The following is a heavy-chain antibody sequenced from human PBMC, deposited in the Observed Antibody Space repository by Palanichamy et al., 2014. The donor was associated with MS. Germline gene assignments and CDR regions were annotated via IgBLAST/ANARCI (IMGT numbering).Heavy chain of an antibody. CDR2: INGDGSST. D-gene: IGHD2-15*01. V-gene: IGHV3-74*01. Sequence: EVQLVESGGGLVQPGGSLRLSCAASGFTFSTYWMHWVRQAPGRGLVWVSRINGDGSSTGQADSVKGRFTISRDNAKTTLFLQMNSLRAEDTAVYYCVREGVLCSGGTCHPADFDYWGQGTLVTVSS. J-gene: IGHJ4*02. CDR1: GFTFSTYW. CDR3: VREGVLCSGGTCHPADFDY.